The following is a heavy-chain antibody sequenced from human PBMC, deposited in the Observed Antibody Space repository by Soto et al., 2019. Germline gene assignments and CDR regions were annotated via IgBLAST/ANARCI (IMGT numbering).Heavy chain of an antibody. Sequence: ASVKVSCKASGYTFTSYAVHWVRQAPGQRLEWMGWINAGNGNTKYSQQFQGRVTITRDTSATIAYMELSSLRSEDTALYYCAREGRYGDYVDYWGQGTLVTVSS. CDR3: AREGRYGDYVDY. CDR1: GYTFTSYA. J-gene: IGHJ4*02. V-gene: IGHV1-3*01. CDR2: INAGNGNT. D-gene: IGHD4-17*01.